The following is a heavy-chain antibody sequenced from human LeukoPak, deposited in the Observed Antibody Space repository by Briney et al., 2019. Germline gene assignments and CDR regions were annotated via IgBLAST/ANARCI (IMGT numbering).Heavy chain of an antibody. Sequence: SVKVSCKASGGTFSSYAISWVRQAPGQGLEWMGRIIPILGIANYAQKFQGRVTITADKSTSTAYMELSSLRSEDTAVYYCARDGGSYGAFDIWGQGTMVTVSS. CDR1: GGTFSSYA. D-gene: IGHD1-26*01. CDR2: IIPILGIA. CDR3: ARDGGSYGAFDI. V-gene: IGHV1-69*04. J-gene: IGHJ3*02.